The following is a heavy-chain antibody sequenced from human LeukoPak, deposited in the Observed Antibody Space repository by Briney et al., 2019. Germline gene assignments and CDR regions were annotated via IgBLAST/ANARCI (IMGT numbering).Heavy chain of an antibody. CDR1: GFTFSSYW. CDR2: IKQDGSEK. V-gene: IGHV3-7*03. CDR3: ARDIEREPDYYDSSGYYYYFDY. J-gene: IGHJ4*02. D-gene: IGHD3-22*01. Sequence: GGSLRLSCAASGFTFSSYWMSWVRQAPGKGLEWVANIKQDGSEKYYVDSVKGRFTISRDNAKNSLYLQMNSLRAEDTAVYYCARDIEREPDYYDSSGYYYYFDYWGQGTLVTVSS.